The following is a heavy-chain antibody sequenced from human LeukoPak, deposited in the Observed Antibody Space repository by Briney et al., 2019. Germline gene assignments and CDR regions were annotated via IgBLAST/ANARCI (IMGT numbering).Heavy chain of an antibody. Sequence: SETLSLTCTVSGGSISSGGYYWSWIRQHPGKGLEWIGYIYYSGSTYYNPSLKSRVTISVDTSKNQFSLKLSSVTAADTAVYYCARAPPGIAAAGAFDYWGQGTLVTVSS. V-gene: IGHV4-31*03. J-gene: IGHJ4*02. CDR3: ARAPPGIAAAGAFDY. CDR1: GGSISSGGYY. CDR2: IYYSGST. D-gene: IGHD6-13*01.